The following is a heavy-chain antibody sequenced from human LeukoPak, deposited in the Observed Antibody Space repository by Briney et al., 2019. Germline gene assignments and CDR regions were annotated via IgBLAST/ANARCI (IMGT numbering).Heavy chain of an antibody. V-gene: IGHV4-59*08. J-gene: IGHJ6*03. Sequence: SETLSLTCTVSGGSISSNYWSWIRQPPGKGLEWIGYIYNSGSTNYNPSLKSRVTISIDTSKNQFSLKLSSVTAADTAVYYCARASFYDFWSAISGGGYYYMDVWGKGTTVTVSS. CDR3: ARASFYDFWSAISGGGYYYMDV. D-gene: IGHD3-3*01. CDR1: GGSISSNY. CDR2: IYNSGST.